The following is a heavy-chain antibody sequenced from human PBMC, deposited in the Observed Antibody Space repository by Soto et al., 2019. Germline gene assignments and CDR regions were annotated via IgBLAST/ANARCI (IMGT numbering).Heavy chain of an antibody. CDR2: IWYDGSNK. Sequence: QVQLVESGGGVVQPGRSLRLSCAASGFTFSSYGMHWVRQAPGKGLEWVAVIWYDGSNKYYADSVKGRFTISRDNSKNTLYLQMNSRRAEDTAVYYCARDPNSSSWYVYWFDPWGQGTLVTVSS. D-gene: IGHD6-13*01. J-gene: IGHJ5*02. CDR3: ARDPNSSSWYVYWFDP. V-gene: IGHV3-33*01. CDR1: GFTFSSYG.